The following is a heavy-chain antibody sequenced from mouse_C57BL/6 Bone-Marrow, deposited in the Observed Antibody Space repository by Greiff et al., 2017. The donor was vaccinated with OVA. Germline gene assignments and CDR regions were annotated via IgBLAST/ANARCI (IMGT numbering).Heavy chain of an antibody. CDR3: ARSGSRDYAMDY. CDR1: GYTFTSYG. Sequence: QVQLQQSRAELARPGASVKLSCKASGYTFTSYGISWVKQRTGQGLEWIGEIYPRSGNTYYNEKFKGKATLTADKSSSTAYMELRSLTSEDSAVYFCARSGSRDYAMDYWGQGTSVTVSS. CDR2: IYPRSGNT. D-gene: IGHD1-1*01. V-gene: IGHV1-81*01. J-gene: IGHJ4*01.